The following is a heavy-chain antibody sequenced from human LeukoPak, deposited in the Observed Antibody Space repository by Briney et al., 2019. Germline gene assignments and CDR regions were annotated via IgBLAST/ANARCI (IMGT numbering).Heavy chain of an antibody. Sequence: SVKLSCRASGGTFSSYAISWVRQAPAQGLEWMGGIIPIFGTANYAQKFQGRLTITAENSTSTAYMELSSLRSEDTAVSCCARAPLGVERKYCSGGSCYSTPYYFDYWGQGTLVTVSS. V-gene: IGHV1-69*06. D-gene: IGHD2-15*01. CDR3: ARAPLGVERKYCSGGSCYSTPYYFDY. CDR1: GGTFSSYA. J-gene: IGHJ4*02. CDR2: IIPIFGTA.